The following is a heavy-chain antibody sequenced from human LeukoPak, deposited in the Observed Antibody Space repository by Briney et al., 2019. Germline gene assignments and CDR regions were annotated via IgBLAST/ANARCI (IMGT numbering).Heavy chain of an antibody. J-gene: IGHJ6*03. Sequence: GGALSLSCAASGFTFSSYSMNWVRQAPGEGLEWVSSISSTSSYIYYADSVKGRFTISRDNAKNSLYLQMNSLRAEDTAVYYCARDPYSGSYGDSYYYYMDVWGKGTTVTISS. V-gene: IGHV3-21*01. CDR2: ISSTSSYI. CDR3: ARDPYSGSYGDSYYYYMDV. D-gene: IGHD1-26*01. CDR1: GFTFSSYS.